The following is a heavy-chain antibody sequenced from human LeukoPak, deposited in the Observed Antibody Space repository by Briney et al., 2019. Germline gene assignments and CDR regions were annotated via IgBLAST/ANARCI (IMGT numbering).Heavy chain of an antibody. Sequence: SETLSLTCAVYGGSFSGYYWSWIRQPPGKGLEWIGEINHSGSTNYNPSLKSRVTISVDTSKNQFSLKLSSVSAADTAVYYCARSRSPYYYYGMDVWGQGTTVTVSS. CDR2: INHSGST. CDR1: GGSFSGYY. CDR3: ARSRSPYYYYGMDV. J-gene: IGHJ6*02. V-gene: IGHV4-34*01.